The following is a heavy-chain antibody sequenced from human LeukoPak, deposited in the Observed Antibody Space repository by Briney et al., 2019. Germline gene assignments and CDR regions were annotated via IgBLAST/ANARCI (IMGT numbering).Heavy chain of an antibody. J-gene: IGHJ4*02. Sequence: GRSLRLSCAASGFTFSSYSMNWVRQAPGKGLEWVSSISSSSSYIYYADSVKGRFTISRDNSKNTLYLQMNSLRAEDTAVYYCANSDVLRYFDWLPSGDYWGQGTLVAVSS. CDR3: ANSDVLRYFDWLPSGDY. CDR1: GFTFSSYS. CDR2: ISSSSSYI. D-gene: IGHD3-9*01. V-gene: IGHV3-21*04.